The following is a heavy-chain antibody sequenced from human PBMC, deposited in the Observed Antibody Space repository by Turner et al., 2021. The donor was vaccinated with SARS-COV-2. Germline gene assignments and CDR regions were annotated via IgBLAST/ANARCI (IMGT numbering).Heavy chain of an antibody. CDR3: ARHWEVAAAAYLARLDP. Sequence: QLQLQESGPGLVKPSETLSLTCTVAGGSISSSSYYWGWIGKPPGKGLEWIGGIYYSGGPYYDQALKSRVTISVDTSKNQFSLKLTSVTAADTAVYFCARHWEVAAAAYLARLDPWGQGTLVTVSS. J-gene: IGHJ5*02. CDR1: GGSISSSSYY. CDR2: IYYSGGP. D-gene: IGHD6-13*01. V-gene: IGHV4-39*01.